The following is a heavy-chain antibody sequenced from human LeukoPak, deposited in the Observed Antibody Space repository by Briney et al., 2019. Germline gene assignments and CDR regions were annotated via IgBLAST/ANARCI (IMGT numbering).Heavy chain of an antibody. J-gene: IGHJ5*02. CDR2: ISSSSSDI. Sequence: GGSLRLSCAASGFTFSSYAMSWVRQAPGKGLEWVSAISSSSSDIYYTDSVKGRFTISRDNANNFLYLQVSSLRAEDTAVYYCAKSTGSGVYRPFDPWGQGTLVTVSS. V-gene: IGHV3-21*04. D-gene: IGHD5/OR15-5a*01. CDR3: AKSTGSGVYRPFDP. CDR1: GFTFSSYA.